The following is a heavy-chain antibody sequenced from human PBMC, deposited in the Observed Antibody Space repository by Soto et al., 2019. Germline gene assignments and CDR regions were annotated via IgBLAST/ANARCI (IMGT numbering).Heavy chain of an antibody. D-gene: IGHD2-21*01. CDR2: IIPILGIA. J-gene: IGHJ4*02. V-gene: IGHV1-69*02. CDR3: VFQDDDQGVVY. Sequence: QVQLVQSGAEVKKPGSSVKVSCKASGGTFSSYTISWVRQAPGEGLEWMGRIIPILGIANYAQKFQGRVTITADKSTSTAYMELSSLRSEDTAVYYCVFQDDDQGVVYWGQGTLVTVSS. CDR1: GGTFSSYT.